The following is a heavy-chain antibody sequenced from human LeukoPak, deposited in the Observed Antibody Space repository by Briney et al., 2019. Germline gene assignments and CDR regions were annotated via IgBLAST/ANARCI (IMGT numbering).Heavy chain of an antibody. V-gene: IGHV4-34*01. J-gene: IGHJ5*02. CDR2: INHSGST. CDR1: GGSFSGYY. CDR3: ARGSRFLEWLHTDNWFDP. Sequence: SETLSLTCAVYGGSFSGYYWSWIRQPPGKGLEWIGEINHSGSTNYNPSLKSRVTISVDTSKNQFSLKLSSVTAADTAVYYCARGSRFLEWLHTDNWFDPWGQGTLVTVSS. D-gene: IGHD3-3*01.